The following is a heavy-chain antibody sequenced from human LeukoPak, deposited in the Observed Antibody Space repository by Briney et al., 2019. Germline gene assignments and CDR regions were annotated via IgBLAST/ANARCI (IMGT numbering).Heavy chain of an antibody. CDR3: ARGNWNDVLPFDY. J-gene: IGHJ4*02. CDR1: GFTFSSYS. CDR2: ISSSSSYI. Sequence: PGGSLRLSCAASGFTFSSYSMNWVRQAPGKGLEWVSSISSSSSYIYYADSVKGRFTISRDNAKNSLYLQVNSLRAEDTAVYYCARGNWNDVLPFDYWGQGTLVTVSS. V-gene: IGHV3-21*01. D-gene: IGHD1-20*01.